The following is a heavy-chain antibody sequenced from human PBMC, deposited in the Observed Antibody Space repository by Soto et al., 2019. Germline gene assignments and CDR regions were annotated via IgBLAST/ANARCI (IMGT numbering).Heavy chain of an antibody. V-gene: IGHV1-69*01. Sequence: QVQLVQSGAEVKKPGSSVRVSCKASGGTFSSYAISWVRQAPGQGLEWIGGIIPIFGTENYAQKFQGRDTITADESTSTAYMELSSLRSEDTAVYYCARDRIAGSKYYYGMDVWGQGTTVTVSS. CDR2: IIPIFGTE. J-gene: IGHJ6*02. CDR3: ARDRIAGSKYYYGMDV. D-gene: IGHD6-13*01. CDR1: GGTFSSYA.